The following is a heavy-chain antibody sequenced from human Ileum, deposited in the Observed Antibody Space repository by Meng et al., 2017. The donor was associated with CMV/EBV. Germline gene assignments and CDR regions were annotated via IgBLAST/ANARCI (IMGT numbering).Heavy chain of an antibody. D-gene: IGHD6-6*01. J-gene: IGHJ4*02. CDR3: ASFSGYSSSSEFGC. CDR2: LSSTGTT. V-gene: IGHV3-48*04. CDR1: GFTFSSYS. Sequence: GGSLRLSCVASGFTFSSYSMNWIRQAPGKGLEWVSFLSSTGTTYHADSVKGRCTISRDNAKNSLFLQLNSLRPEDTAVYYCASFSGYSSSSEFGCWGQGTLVTVSS.